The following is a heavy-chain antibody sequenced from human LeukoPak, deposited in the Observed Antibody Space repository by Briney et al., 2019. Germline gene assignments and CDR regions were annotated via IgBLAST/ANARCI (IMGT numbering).Heavy chain of an antibody. V-gene: IGHV1-18*01. D-gene: IGHD3-3*01. CDR2: ISAYNGNT. Sequence: ASVKVSCKASGYTFTSYGISWVRQAPGQGLEWMGWISAYNGNTNYAQKLQGRVTMTTDTSTSAAYMELRSLRSDDTAVYYCARLYYDFWSGYLNYYYYYYMDVWGKGTTVTVSS. CDR3: ARLYYDFWSGYLNYYYYYYMDV. CDR1: GYTFTSYG. J-gene: IGHJ6*03.